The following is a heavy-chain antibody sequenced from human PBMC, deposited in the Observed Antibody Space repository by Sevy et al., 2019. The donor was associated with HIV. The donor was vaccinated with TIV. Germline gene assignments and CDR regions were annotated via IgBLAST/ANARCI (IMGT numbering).Heavy chain of an antibody. D-gene: IGHD6-13*01. CDR1: GGSISSYY. CDR2: IYTSGST. J-gene: IGHJ6*02. CDR3: ARIKYSSGWYGDYGMDV. V-gene: IGHV4-4*07. Sequence: SETLSLTCTVSGGSISSYYWSWIRQPAGKGLEWIGRIYTSGSTNYKPSLKSRVTMSVDTSKNQFSLKLSSVTAADTAVYYCARIKYSSGWYGDYGMDVWGQGTTVTVSS.